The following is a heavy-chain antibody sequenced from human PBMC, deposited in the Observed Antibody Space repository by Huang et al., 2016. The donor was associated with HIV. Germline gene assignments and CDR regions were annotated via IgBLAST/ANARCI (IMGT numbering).Heavy chain of an antibody. J-gene: IGHJ4*02. D-gene: IGHD3-22*01. Sequence: EVQLVESGGGLVQPGGSLRLSCAASGFTFSSYWMHWVRQAPGTGMVCVSRNNSDGSSSGYADSVKGRFTISRDNAKNTLYLQMNSLRAEDTAVYYCVRDPRIQSWLNYFDYWGQGTLVSVSS. CDR3: VRDPRIQSWLNYFDY. CDR2: NNSDGSSS. V-gene: IGHV3-74*01. CDR1: GFTFSSYW.